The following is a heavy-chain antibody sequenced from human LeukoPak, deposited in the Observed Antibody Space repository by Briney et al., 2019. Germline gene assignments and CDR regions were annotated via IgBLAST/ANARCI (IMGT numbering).Heavy chain of an antibody. D-gene: IGHD3-9*01. J-gene: IGHJ6*02. Sequence: ASVKVSCKASGYTFTGYYMHWVRQAPGQGLEWMGWINPNSGGTNYAQKFQGRVTMTRDTSISTAYMELSRLRSGDTAVYYCAVSNYYDILTGYYNYYYYGMDVWGQGTTVTVSS. CDR1: GYTFTGYY. CDR3: AVSNYYDILTGYYNYYYYGMDV. CDR2: INPNSGGT. V-gene: IGHV1-2*02.